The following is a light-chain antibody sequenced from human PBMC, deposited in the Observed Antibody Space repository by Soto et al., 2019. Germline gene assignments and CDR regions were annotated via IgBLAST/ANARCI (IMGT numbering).Light chain of an antibody. CDR2: LGS. V-gene: IGKV2-28*01. CDR1: QSLLHSNGYNY. Sequence: DLVMTQSPLSLPVTPGEPASISCRSSQSLLHSNGYNYLDWYLQKPGQSPQLLIYLGSNRASGGLDRFSGSGSGTDFTLRISRVEAEDVGFYYCMQALQIRTFGQGTKVEFK. J-gene: IGKJ1*01. CDR3: MQALQIRT.